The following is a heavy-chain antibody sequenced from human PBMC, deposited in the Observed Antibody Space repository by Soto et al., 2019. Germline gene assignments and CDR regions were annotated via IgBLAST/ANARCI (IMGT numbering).Heavy chain of an antibody. D-gene: IGHD1-26*01. J-gene: IGHJ6*02. CDR3: ARGGFGWEVPLYYYYYGMDV. V-gene: IGHV1-2*04. CDR2: INPNSGGT. Sequence: ASVKVSCKASGYTFTGYYMHWVRQAPGQGLEWMGWINPNSGGTNYAQKFQGWVTMTRDTSISTAYMELSRLRSDDTAVYYCARGGFGWEVPLYYYYYGMDVWGQGTTVTVSS. CDR1: GYTFTGYY.